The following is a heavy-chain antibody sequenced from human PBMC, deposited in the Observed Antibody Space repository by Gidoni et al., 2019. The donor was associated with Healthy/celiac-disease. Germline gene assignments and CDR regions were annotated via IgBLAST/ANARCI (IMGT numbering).Heavy chain of an antibody. CDR2: INTNTGNP. D-gene: IGHD2-2*01. V-gene: IGHV7-4-1*01. Sequence: QVQLVQSGPELKKPGASVKVSCKASGYTFTSYAMNWVRQASGQGLEWMGWINTNTGNPTYAQGFTGRFVFSLDTSVSTAYLQICSLEAEDTAVYYCAREGPAIPYCDYYMDVWGKGTTVTVSS. J-gene: IGHJ6*03. CDR1: GYTFTSYA. CDR3: AREGPAIPYCDYYMDV.